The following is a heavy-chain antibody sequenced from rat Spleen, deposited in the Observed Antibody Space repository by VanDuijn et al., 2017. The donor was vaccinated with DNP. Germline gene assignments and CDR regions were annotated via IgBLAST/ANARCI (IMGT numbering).Heavy chain of an antibody. CDR2: ISPSGGST. D-gene: IGHD1-12*03. Sequence: EVQLVESGGGLVQPGRSLKLSCAASGFTFSNYDMAWVRQAPTKGLEWVASISPSGGSTYYRDSVKGRFTISRDNAKNTLFLQMDSLRSEDTATYYCATSGYGYDGYPFAYWGHGTLVTVSS. CDR1: GFTFSNYD. V-gene: IGHV5-19*01. CDR3: ATSGYGYDGYPFAY. J-gene: IGHJ3*01.